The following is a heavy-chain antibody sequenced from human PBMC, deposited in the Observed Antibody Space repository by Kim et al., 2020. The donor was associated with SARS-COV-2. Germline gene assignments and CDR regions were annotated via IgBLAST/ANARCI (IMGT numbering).Heavy chain of an antibody. J-gene: IGHJ4*02. CDR3: AKENGYASSEFDY. CDR1: GFTFNIYA. D-gene: IGHD3-16*01. CDR2: ISGNGLTT. V-gene: IGHV3-23*01. Sequence: GGSLRLSCAASGFTFNIYAMSWVRQAPGKGLEWVSAISGNGLTTKYADSVKGRFTISRDNSKNTLYLQMNGLRVEDTALYYCAKENGYASSEFDYWGQGTQVTVSS.